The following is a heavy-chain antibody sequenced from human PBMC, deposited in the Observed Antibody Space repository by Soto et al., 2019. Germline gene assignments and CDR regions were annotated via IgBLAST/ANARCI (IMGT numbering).Heavy chain of an antibody. CDR1: FFSISSGNY. CDR3: ARARWYDAFNV. V-gene: IGHV4-38-2*02. CDR2: VYHGGNT. D-gene: IGHD2-15*01. Sequence: SETLSLTCSFSFFSISSGNYCVCIRKHPGKGLEWIGSVYHGGNTYYNPSLKSRVSISIDLSKNQFSLKLTSVTAADTAAYYCARARWYDAFNVWGQGTVVTVSS. J-gene: IGHJ3*01.